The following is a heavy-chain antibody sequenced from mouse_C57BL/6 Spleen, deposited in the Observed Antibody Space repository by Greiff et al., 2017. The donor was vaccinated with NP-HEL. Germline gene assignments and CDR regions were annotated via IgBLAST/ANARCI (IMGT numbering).Heavy chain of an antibody. CDR1: GFTFSDYG. Sequence: EVNVVESGGGLVKPGGSLKLSCAASGFTFSDYGMHWVRQAPEKGLEWVAYISSGSSTIYYADTVKGRFTISSDNARNTLFLQMTSLRSEDTGMYYCARPGLRRAWGAYWGQGTLVTVSA. V-gene: IGHV5-17*01. J-gene: IGHJ3*01. CDR3: ARPGLRRAWGAY. D-gene: IGHD2-2*01. CDR2: ISSGSSTI.